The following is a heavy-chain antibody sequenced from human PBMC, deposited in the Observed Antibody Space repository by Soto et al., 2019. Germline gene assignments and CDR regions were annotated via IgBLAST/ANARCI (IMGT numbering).Heavy chain of an antibody. CDR2: ISYDGSNK. Sequence: GWSLRLSCTASGFTFSAYGMHWVRQAPGKGLEWVAVISYDGSNKYYADSVKGRFTISRDNSKNTLYLQMNSLRAEDTAVYYCAKDKVGYCSGGSCSTGDGGWGQGTLVTVSS. V-gene: IGHV3-30*18. CDR3: AKDKVGYCSGGSCSTGDGG. J-gene: IGHJ4*02. CDR1: GFTFSAYG. D-gene: IGHD2-15*01.